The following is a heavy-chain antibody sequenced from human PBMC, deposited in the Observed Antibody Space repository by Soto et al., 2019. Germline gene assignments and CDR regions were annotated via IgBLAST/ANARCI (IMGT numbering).Heavy chain of an antibody. CDR1: GFSLTSLGMC. J-gene: IGHJ5*01. V-gene: IGHV2-70*13. D-gene: IGHD1-20*01. Sequence: SGPTLVNPTETLTLTCTFSGFSLTSLGMCVSWIRQPPGKALEWLALIERDDDDKYYSTSLKTRLTISKDTRKNQVVLTMANMDPADTGTYYCARSIRGPRRFD. CDR2: IERDDDDK. CDR3: ARSIRGPRRFD.